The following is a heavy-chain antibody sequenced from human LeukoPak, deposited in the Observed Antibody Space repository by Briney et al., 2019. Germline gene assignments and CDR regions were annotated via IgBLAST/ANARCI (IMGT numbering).Heavy chain of an antibody. J-gene: IGHJ6*03. V-gene: IGHV4-61*02. CDR2: IYTSGST. Sequence: PSETLSLTCSVSGGSISSGSYYWSWIRQPAGKGLEWIGRIYTSGSTNYNPSLKSRVTISVDTSKNQFSLKLSSVTAEDTAVYXCARXSYGESYYYYYYMDVWGKGTTVTISS. D-gene: IGHD4-17*01. CDR1: GGSISSGSYY. CDR3: ARXSYGESYYYYYYMDV.